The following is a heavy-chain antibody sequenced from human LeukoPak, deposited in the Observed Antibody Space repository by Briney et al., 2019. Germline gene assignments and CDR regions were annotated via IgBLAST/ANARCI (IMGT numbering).Heavy chain of an antibody. CDR2: ISWNSGSI. D-gene: IGHD3-10*01. V-gene: IGHV3-9*01. Sequence: PGGSLRLSCAVSGFTFDDYAMHWVRHAPGKGLEWVSGISWNSGSIVYADSVKGRFTISRDNAKKSLYLQMNSLRAEDTALYYCAKGVRITMVRGAFDIWGQGTMVIVSS. J-gene: IGHJ3*02. CDR1: GFTFDDYA. CDR3: AKGVRITMVRGAFDI.